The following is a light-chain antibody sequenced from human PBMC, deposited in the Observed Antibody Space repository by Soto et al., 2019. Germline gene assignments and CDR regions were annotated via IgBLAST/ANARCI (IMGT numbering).Light chain of an antibody. Sequence: DIQMTQSPSTLSASVGERVTITCRASQSISSWLAWYQQKPGKAPKLLIYKASSLQSGVPSRFSGSGSGTEFTLTISSLQPDDFATYYCQQYNSGSYTFGQGTKLEIK. J-gene: IGKJ2*01. V-gene: IGKV1-5*03. CDR2: KAS. CDR1: QSISSW. CDR3: QQYNSGSYT.